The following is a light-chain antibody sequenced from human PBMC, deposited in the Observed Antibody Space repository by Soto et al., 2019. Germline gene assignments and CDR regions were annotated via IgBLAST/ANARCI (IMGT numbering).Light chain of an antibody. V-gene: IGKV3-11*01. Sequence: EIVLTQSPGTLSLSPGERATLSCRASQSVSTYLAWYQQKPGQPPRLLIYDASNRATGIPARFSGSGSGTDFTLTIRSLQPEDFAVYYCQQRSNWPITFGQGTRLEIK. CDR3: QQRSNWPIT. CDR1: QSVSTY. CDR2: DAS. J-gene: IGKJ5*01.